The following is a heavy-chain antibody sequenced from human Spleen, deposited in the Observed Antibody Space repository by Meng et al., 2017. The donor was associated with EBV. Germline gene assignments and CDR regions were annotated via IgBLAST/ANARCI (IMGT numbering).Heavy chain of an antibody. V-gene: IGHV4-4*02. J-gene: IGHJ4*02. CDR3: ARGKTWIAAAGTFDY. CDR1: GGSISRSNG. D-gene: IGHD6-13*01. Sequence: QELGTGRVSASGTLSLTRAFSGGSISRSNGWSWVRQPPWKGLEWIGEIYHSGSTNYNPSLKSRVTISIDKSKNQFSLKLNSVTAADTALYYCARGKTWIAAAGTFDYWGQGTLVTVSS. CDR2: IYHSGST.